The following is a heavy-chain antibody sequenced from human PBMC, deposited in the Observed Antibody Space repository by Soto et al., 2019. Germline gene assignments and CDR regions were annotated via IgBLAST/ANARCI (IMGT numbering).Heavy chain of an antibody. CDR3: ARDRYCSGGSCYSHYYYGMDV. J-gene: IGHJ6*02. V-gene: IGHV1-18*01. Sequence: VQLVQSGAEVKKPGASVKVSCKASGYTFTSYGISWVRQAPGQGLEWMGWISAYNGNTNYAQKLQGRVTMTTDTSTSTAYMELRSLRSDDTSVYYCARDRYCSGGSCYSHYYYGMDVWGQGTTVTVSS. CDR1: GYTFTSYG. CDR2: ISAYNGNT. D-gene: IGHD2-15*01.